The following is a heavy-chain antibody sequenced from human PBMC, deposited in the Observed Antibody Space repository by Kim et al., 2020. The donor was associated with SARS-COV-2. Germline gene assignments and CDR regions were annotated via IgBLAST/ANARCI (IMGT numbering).Heavy chain of an antibody. CDR3: AKDKGYNSVLPLFDY. Sequence: GGSLRLSCAASGFTFGDYAMHWVRQAPGKGLEWVSGISWNSGSIGYADSVKGRFTISRDNAKNSLYLQMNSLRAEDTALYYCAKDKGYNSVLPLFDYWGQGTLVTVSS. J-gene: IGHJ4*02. D-gene: IGHD1-1*01. CDR1: GFTFGDYA. V-gene: IGHV3-9*01. CDR2: ISWNSGSI.